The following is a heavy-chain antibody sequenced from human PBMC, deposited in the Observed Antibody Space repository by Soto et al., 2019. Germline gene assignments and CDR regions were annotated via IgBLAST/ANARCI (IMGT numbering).Heavy chain of an antibody. CDR1: GFTFSSYG. Sequence: GGSLRLSCAASGFTFSSYGMHWVRQAPGKGLEWVAVIWYDGSNKYYADSVKGRFTISRDNSKNTLYLQMNSLRAEDTAVYYCARGVAAAAGIGLDPWGQGTLVTVSS. D-gene: IGHD6-13*01. J-gene: IGHJ5*02. CDR3: ARGVAAAAGIGLDP. CDR2: IWYDGSNK. V-gene: IGHV3-33*01.